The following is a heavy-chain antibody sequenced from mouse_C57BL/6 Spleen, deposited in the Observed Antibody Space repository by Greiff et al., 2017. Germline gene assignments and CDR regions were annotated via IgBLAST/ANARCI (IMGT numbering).Heavy chain of an antibody. CDR3: ARKDGSSYNAMDY. J-gene: IGHJ4*01. D-gene: IGHD1-1*01. CDR1: GYTFTSYT. V-gene: IGHV1-4*01. CDR2: INPSSGYT. Sequence: QVQLQQSGAELARPGASVKMSCKASGYTFTSYTMHWVKQRPGQGLEWIGYINPSSGYTKYNQQFKDKATLTADKSSSTAYMQLSSLTSEDSAVYYCARKDGSSYNAMDYWGQGTSVTVSS.